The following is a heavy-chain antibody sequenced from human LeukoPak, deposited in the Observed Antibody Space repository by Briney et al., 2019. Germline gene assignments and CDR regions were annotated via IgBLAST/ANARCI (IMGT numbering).Heavy chain of an antibody. V-gene: IGHV4-39*07. CDR2: VYYTGVT. CDR3: ARERSSSGGHNWFDP. Sequence: SETLSLTRTVSGGYIITSGHYWGWIRQPPGKGLEWIGSVYYTGVTSTNPFFRSRMSISVDTSKNQFSLNLTSVTAADAAVYYCARERSSSGGHNWFDPWGQRTLVTLSS. CDR1: GGYIITSGHY. D-gene: IGHD4-23*01. J-gene: IGHJ5*02.